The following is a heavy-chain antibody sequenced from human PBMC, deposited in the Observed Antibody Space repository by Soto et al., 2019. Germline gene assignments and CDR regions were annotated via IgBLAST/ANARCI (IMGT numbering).Heavy chain of an antibody. CDR2: IRSKGYGGTT. CDR1: GFTFGDYA. J-gene: IGHJ4*02. D-gene: IGHD6-6*01. V-gene: IGHV3-49*03. Sequence: EVQLVESGGGLVQPGRSLRLSCTSSGFTFGDYAVNWFRQAPGKGLEWICFIRSKGYGGTTEYAASVKGRFTISRDDAKSTAYLQVNSLKTEYTALYLCGRGKPKYRATFDYWGLGTLVTVSS. CDR3: GRGKPKYRATFDY.